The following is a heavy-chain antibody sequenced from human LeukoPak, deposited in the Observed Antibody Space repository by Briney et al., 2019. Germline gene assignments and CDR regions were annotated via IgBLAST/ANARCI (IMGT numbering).Heavy chain of an antibody. CDR1: GFTFSSYA. CDR3: AKDKDIVVVPAALPPSYGMDV. Sequence: GSLRLSCAASGFTFSSYAMSWVRQAPGKGLEWVSAISGSGGSTYYADSVKGRFTISRDNSKNTLYLQMNSLRAEDTAVYYCAKDKDIVVVPAALPPSYGMDVWGLGTTVTVSS. V-gene: IGHV3-23*01. D-gene: IGHD2-2*01. CDR2: ISGSGGST. J-gene: IGHJ6*02.